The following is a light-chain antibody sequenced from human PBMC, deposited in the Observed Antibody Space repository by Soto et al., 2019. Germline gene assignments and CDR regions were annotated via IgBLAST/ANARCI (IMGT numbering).Light chain of an antibody. Sequence: EIVLTQSPGTLSLSPGERATLSCRASQSVSSSYLAWYQQKPGQAPRLLIYGASSRATGIPDRFSGSGSGTDFTLTISRLEPEDVAVYYCQQYGSSPHTFGHGTKVEIK. CDR2: GAS. V-gene: IGKV3-20*01. CDR1: QSVSSSY. CDR3: QQYGSSPHT. J-gene: IGKJ1*01.